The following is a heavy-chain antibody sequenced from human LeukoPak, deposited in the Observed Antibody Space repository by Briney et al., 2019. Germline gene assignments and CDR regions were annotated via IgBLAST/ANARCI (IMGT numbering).Heavy chain of an antibody. Sequence: SETLSLTCSVSGASITVYYWNWIRQAPGKGLEWIGRIYTSGSTNYNPSLKSRVTISVDTSKNQFSLKLSSVTAADTAVYYCARDPRHLGSSWYHHEAFDIWGQGTMVTVSS. CDR2: IYTSGST. D-gene: IGHD6-13*01. V-gene: IGHV4-4*08. CDR3: ARDPRHLGSSWYHHEAFDI. CDR1: GASITVYY. J-gene: IGHJ3*02.